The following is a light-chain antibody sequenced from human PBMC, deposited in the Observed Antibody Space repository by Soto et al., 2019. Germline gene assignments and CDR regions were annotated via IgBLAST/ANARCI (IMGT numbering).Light chain of an antibody. Sequence: QSVLTQPASVSESPGQSITISCTGSSSDIGAYNYVSWFQQYPGKAPKLIISEVSNRPSGVSNRFSGSKSGTAASLTISGLQTEDEADYFCFSFTTDWTHVFGTGTKATVL. CDR2: EVS. CDR3: FSFTTDWTHV. CDR1: SSDIGAYNY. V-gene: IGLV2-14*01. J-gene: IGLJ1*01.